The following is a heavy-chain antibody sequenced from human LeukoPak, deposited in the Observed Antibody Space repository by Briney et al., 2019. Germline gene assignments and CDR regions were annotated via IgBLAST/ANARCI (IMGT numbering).Heavy chain of an antibody. D-gene: IGHD1-26*01. CDR1: GFTFNSYS. Sequence: GGSLRLSCAASGFTFNSYSMSWVRQAPGKGLEWVSYISSSSSTIYYADSVKGRFTISRDNAKNSLYLQMNSLRDEDMAVYYCARDQEGQIGTWAEMDRFDYWGQGTLATVSS. V-gene: IGHV3-48*02. J-gene: IGHJ4*02. CDR2: ISSSSSTI. CDR3: ARDQEGQIGTWAEMDRFDY.